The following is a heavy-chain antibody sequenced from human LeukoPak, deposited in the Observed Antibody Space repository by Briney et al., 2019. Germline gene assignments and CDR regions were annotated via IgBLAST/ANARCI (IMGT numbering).Heavy chain of an antibody. V-gene: IGHV3-23*01. J-gene: IGHJ6*02. CDR2: ISDNGVTR. Sequence: GGSLRLSCAASGFTFSSYVMNWVRQAPGKGLEWVSSISDNGVTRYYADSVKGRCTISRDNSDNTVYLQMNSLRAEDTAIYYCAKAPAPYYYYYGMDVWGQGTAVTVSS. CDR1: GFTFSSYV. CDR3: AKAPAPYYYYYGMDV.